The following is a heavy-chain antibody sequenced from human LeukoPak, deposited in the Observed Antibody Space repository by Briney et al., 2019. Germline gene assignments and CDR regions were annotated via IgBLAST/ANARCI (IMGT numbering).Heavy chain of an antibody. Sequence: PAGRSLRLSCAASGFTFSSYGMHWVRQAPGKGLEWVAVISYDGSNKYYADSVKGRFTISRDNSKNTLYLQMNSLRAEDTAVYYCAKASLLWFGELSEWGQGTLVTVSS. CDR2: ISYDGSNK. CDR1: GFTFSSYG. D-gene: IGHD3-10*01. V-gene: IGHV3-30*18. CDR3: AKASLLWFGELSE. J-gene: IGHJ4*02.